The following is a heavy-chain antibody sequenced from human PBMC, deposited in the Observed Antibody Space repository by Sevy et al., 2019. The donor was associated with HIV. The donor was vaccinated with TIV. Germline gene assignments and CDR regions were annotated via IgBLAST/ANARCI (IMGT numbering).Heavy chain of an antibody. CDR3: ARHVSSGWYGGNYYYYYMDV. V-gene: IGHV4-59*08. Sequence: SETLSLTCTVSGGSISSYYWSWIRQPPGKGLEWIGYIYYSGSTNYNPSLKSRVTISVDTSKNPFSLKLSSVTAADTAVYYCARHVSSGWYGGNYYYYYMDVWGKGTTVTVSS. D-gene: IGHD6-19*01. CDR1: GGSISSYY. J-gene: IGHJ6*03. CDR2: IYYSGST.